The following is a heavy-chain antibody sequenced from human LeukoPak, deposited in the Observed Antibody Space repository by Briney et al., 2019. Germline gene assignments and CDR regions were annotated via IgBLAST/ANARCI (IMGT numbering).Heavy chain of an antibody. CDR3: ARGVWVAGAPYNWFDP. CDR2: INTDGSIT. V-gene: IGHV3-74*01. CDR1: GFPFSSYW. D-gene: IGHD2-15*01. J-gene: IGHJ5*02. Sequence: PGGSLRVSCAASGFPFSSYWMHWVRHAPGKGLVWVSRINTDGSITTYADSVRGRFTISRDNAKNTLYLQMNSLRAEDTAMYYCARGVWVAGAPYNWFDPWGQGTLVTVSS.